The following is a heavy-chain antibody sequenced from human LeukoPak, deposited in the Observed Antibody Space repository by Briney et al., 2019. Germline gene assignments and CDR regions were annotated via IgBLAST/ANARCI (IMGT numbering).Heavy chain of an antibody. V-gene: IGHV1-46*01. Sequence: GASVKVSCKASGYTFTSCYMHWVRQAPGQGLEWMGIINPSGGSTSYAQKFQGRVTMTRDTSTSTVYMELSSLRSEDTAVYYCARVPRRTTGPYYFDYWGQGTLVTVSS. D-gene: IGHD1-1*01. CDR1: GYTFTSCY. CDR3: ARVPRRTTGPYYFDY. CDR2: INPSGGST. J-gene: IGHJ4*02.